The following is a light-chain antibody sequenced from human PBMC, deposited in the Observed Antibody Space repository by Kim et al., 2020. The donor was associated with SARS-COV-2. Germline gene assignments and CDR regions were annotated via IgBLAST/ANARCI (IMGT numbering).Light chain of an antibody. V-gene: IGLV3-1*01. CDR1: KVGDKY. J-gene: IGLJ2*01. Sequence: VSPVQTASITCSGDKVGDKYACWYQQKPGQSPVLVIYQDSKRPSGIPERFSGSNSGNTATLTISGTQAMDEADYYCQAWDSRTFVVFGGGTQLTVL. CDR3: QAWDSRTFVV. CDR2: QDS.